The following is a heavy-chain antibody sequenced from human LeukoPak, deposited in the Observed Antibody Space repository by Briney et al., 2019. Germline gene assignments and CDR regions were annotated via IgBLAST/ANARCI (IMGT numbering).Heavy chain of an antibody. CDR2: IYYSGST. D-gene: IGHD3-22*01. CDR1: GGSISSYY. Sequence: SETLSLTCTVSGGSISSYYWSWIRQPPGKGLEWIGYIYYSGSTSYNPSLKSRVTISVDTSKNQFSLKLSSVTAADTAVYYCARDGYDSSGSAPLAAFDIWGQGTMVTVSS. J-gene: IGHJ3*02. CDR3: ARDGYDSSGSAPLAAFDI. V-gene: IGHV4-59*01.